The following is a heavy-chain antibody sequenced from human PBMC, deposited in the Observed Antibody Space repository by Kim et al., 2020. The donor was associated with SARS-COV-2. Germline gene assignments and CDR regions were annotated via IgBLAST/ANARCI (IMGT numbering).Heavy chain of an antibody. V-gene: IGHV3-30-3*01. Sequence: GGSLRLSCAASGFTFSSYAMHWVRQAPGKGLEWVAVISYDGSNKYYADSVKGRFTISRDNSKNTLYLQMNSLRAEDTALYYCARGERVGIQLWLVYYYYGMDVWGRRTTVTVSS. CDR2: ISYDGSNK. CDR3: ARGERVGIQLWLVYYYYGMDV. J-gene: IGHJ6*02. D-gene: IGHD5-18*01. CDR1: GFTFSSYA.